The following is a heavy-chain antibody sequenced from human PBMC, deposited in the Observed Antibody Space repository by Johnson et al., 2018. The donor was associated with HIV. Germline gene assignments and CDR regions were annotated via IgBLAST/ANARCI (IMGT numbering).Heavy chain of an antibody. V-gene: IGHV3-66*01. CDR3: ARVELVVYAFDI. Sequence: MLLVESGGGLVQPGGSLRLSCAASGFTVSSNYMSWVRQAPGKGLEWVSLINTGGSTYYADSVKGRFTISSDNSKNTLYLQMNSLRAEDTAVYYGARVELVVYAFDIWGQGKMVTVSS. J-gene: IGHJ3*02. CDR1: GFTVSSNY. D-gene: IGHD2-15*01. CDR2: INTGGST.